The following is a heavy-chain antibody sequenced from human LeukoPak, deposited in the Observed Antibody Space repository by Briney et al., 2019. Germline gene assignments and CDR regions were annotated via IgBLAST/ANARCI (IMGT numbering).Heavy chain of an antibody. V-gene: IGHV4-59*01. CDR2: IYYSGST. J-gene: IGHJ4*02. D-gene: IGHD5-18*01. Sequence: MSSETLSLTCTVSGGSISSYYWSWIRQPPGKGLEWIGYIYYSGSTNYNPSLKSRVTISVDTSKKQFSLKLSSVTAADTAVYYCASDGGQLWLHYWGQGTLVTVSS. CDR3: ASDGGQLWLHY. CDR1: GGSISSYY.